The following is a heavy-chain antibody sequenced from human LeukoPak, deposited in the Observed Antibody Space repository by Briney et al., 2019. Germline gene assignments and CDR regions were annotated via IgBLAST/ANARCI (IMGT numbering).Heavy chain of an antibody. V-gene: IGHV4-4*07. J-gene: IGHJ4*02. CDR3: ARVWLQRFDY. CDR1: GGSISSYY. CDR2: IYYSGST. Sequence: SETLSLTCTVSGGSISSYYWSWIRQPAGKGLEWIGSIYYSGSTYYNPSLKSRVTISVDTSKNQFSLKLSSVTAADTAVYYCARVWLQRFDYWGQGTLVTVSS. D-gene: IGHD5-24*01.